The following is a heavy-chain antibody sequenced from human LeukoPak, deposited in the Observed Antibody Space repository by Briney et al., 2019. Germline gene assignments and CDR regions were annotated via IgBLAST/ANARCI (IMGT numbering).Heavy chain of an antibody. J-gene: IGHJ4*02. Sequence: VASVKVSCKASGYTFTDYYMHWVRQAPGQGLEWMGWINPNGDGTNYAQKFQGRVTMTRDTSISTAYMGLSSLRSEDTAVYYCARDPRGSSWEGTFDYWGQGTLVTVSS. CDR2: INPNGDGT. CDR1: GYTFTDYY. D-gene: IGHD6-13*01. CDR3: ARDPRGSSWEGTFDY. V-gene: IGHV1-2*02.